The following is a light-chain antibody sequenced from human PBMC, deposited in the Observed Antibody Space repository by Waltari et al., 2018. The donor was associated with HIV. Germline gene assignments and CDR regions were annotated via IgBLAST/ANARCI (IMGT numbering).Light chain of an antibody. Sequence: QSALTQPASVSGSPGQSITISCTGPRTYVGNFNLSPWYQQYPGKAPKLLIYEVTKRPSGASNRFSASKSGNTASLTISGLRAEDEADYYCYSYSDTSSSYVFGTGTKVTVL. J-gene: IGLJ1*01. CDR3: YSYSDTSSSYV. CDR1: RTYVGNFNL. CDR2: EVT. V-gene: IGLV2-23*02.